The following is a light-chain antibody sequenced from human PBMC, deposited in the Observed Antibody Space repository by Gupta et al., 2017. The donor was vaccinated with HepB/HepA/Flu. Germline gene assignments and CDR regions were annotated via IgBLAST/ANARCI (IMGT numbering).Light chain of an antibody. V-gene: IGKV3-20*01. CDR1: QSIVSSY. J-gene: IGKJ2*01. CDR2: GAS. Sequence: IVLTQSPCTVSLSPGERATLSCRASQSIVSSYLAWYQQKPGQAPRLLIYGASSRATGIPDRFSGSGSGTDFTLTISRLEPEDFAVYYCHQYGSSPPHTFGQGTKLEIK. CDR3: HQYGSSPPHT.